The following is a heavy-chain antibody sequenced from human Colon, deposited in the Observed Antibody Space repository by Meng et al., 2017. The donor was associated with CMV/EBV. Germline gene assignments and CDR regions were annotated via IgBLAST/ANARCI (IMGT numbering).Heavy chain of an antibody. Sequence: GYTFNGDYRNWIRQAPGKGLEWLAHISSSGSTMYYGESVKGRFTISRDNAKNSLFLQMDSLSAEDTAFYYCARSRVLHDFWSGGFDYWGRGSLVTVSS. CDR2: ISSSGSTM. J-gene: IGHJ4*02. D-gene: IGHD3-3*01. CDR1: GYTFNGDY. CDR3: ARSRVLHDFWSGGFDY. V-gene: IGHV3-11*04.